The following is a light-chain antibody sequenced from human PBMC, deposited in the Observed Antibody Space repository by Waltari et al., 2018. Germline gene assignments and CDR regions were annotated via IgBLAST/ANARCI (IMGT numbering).Light chain of an antibody. J-gene: IGKJ1*01. CDR3: QMYVSLPAT. Sequence: EIVLKQSPGTLSLSPGERATLSCRASQSVGRSLAWYQQKPGQAPRLLIYDASSRATGIPDRFSGSGSGTDFSLTINRLEPEDFAVYYCQMYVSLPATFGQGTKVEIK. CDR1: QSVGRS. CDR2: DAS. V-gene: IGKV3-20*01.